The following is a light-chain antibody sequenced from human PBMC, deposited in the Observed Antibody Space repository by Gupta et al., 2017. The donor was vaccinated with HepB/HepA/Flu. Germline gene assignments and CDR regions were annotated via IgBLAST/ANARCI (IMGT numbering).Light chain of an antibody. CDR3: QHSNNFPDA. J-gene: IGKJ1*01. CDR1: QGISSW. Sequence: DMQMTQSPSSVSASVGDRVTITCRASQGISSWLAWYQQNPGKAPKLLIYAASRLQSGVPSRCSGSASGTDVTITISSLQPEFFANYVCQHSNNFPDAFGQGTEVEIK. CDR2: AAS. V-gene: IGKV1-12*01.